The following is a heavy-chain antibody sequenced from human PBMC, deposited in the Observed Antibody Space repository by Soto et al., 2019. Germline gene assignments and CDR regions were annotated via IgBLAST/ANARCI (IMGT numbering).Heavy chain of an antibody. D-gene: IGHD3-22*01. V-gene: IGHV3-72*01. CDR3: ARADLDYYDSSGYSSY. CDR1: GFTFSDHY. J-gene: IGHJ4*02. CDR2: TRNKANSYTT. Sequence: GGSLRLSCAASGFTFSDHYMDWVRQAPGKGQEWVGRTRNKANSYTTEYAASVKGRFTISRDDSKNSLYLQMNSLKTEDTAVYYCARADLDYYDSSGYSSYWGQVTLVTVS.